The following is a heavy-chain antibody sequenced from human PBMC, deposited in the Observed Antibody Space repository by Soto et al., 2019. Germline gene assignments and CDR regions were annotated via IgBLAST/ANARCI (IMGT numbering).Heavy chain of an antibody. CDR3: VRDRRLWGDPLDL. CDR2: ISFDGTAT. D-gene: IGHD7-27*01. V-gene: IGHV3-74*03. CDR1: GFSFSSSW. J-gene: IGHJ3*01. Sequence: EVQLVESGGGLVQPGGSLRLSCAASGFSFSSSWMHWVRQAPGKGLVWVSRISFDGTATTSADAVKGRFIITRDNAKNTLLLQMHNLRADATAMYYCVRDRRLWGDPLDLLGLGTVVSVSS.